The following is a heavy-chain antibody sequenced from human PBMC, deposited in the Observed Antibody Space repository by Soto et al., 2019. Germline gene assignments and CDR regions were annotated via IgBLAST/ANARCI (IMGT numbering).Heavy chain of an antibody. CDR3: ARAGCDGGRCYTLVGLRYGMDV. J-gene: IGHJ6*02. D-gene: IGHD2-15*01. CDR2: ISYDGNNK. V-gene: IGHV3-30-3*01. Sequence: QVQLVESGGGVVQPGRSLRLSCAASGFTFSSYVMHWVRQAPGKGLEWAAVISYDGNNKYYADSVKGRFTISRDNSKNTLYLQMNSLRAEDTAVYYCARAGCDGGRCYTLVGLRYGMDVWGQGTTVTVSS. CDR1: GFTFSSYV.